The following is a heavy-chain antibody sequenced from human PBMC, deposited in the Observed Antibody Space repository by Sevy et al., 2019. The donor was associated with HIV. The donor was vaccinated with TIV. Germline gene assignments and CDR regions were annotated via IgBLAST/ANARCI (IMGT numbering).Heavy chain of an antibody. CDR2: ISHDERTK. CDR1: GFTFSTYA. Sequence: GGSLRLSCAASGFTFSTYAMHWLRQAPGKGLEWMAVISHDERTKYYADSVKGRFTISRDNSKNTLYLQMDSLRPEDTTIYYCARDPGNSGNYWGQGTLVTVSS. D-gene: IGHD1-1*01. V-gene: IGHV3-30*04. CDR3: ARDPGNSGNY. J-gene: IGHJ4*02.